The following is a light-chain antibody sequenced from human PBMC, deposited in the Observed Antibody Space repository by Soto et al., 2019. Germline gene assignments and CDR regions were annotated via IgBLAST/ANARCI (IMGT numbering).Light chain of an antibody. CDR3: QVYGSSSKT. J-gene: IGKJ1*01. CDR1: QTLTSGY. Sequence: PGERSTLSGSSSQTLTSGYLAWYQQKPGQAPGLLIYGVSTGATGIPDRFSGSGSGTDFTLTISRLEPEDFAVYVCQVYGSSSKTFGQGTKVDIK. V-gene: IGKV3-20*01. CDR2: GVS.